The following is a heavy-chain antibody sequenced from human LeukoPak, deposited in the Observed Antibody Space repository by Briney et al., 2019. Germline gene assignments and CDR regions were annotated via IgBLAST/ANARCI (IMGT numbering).Heavy chain of an antibody. J-gene: IGHJ5*02. V-gene: IGHV4-59*12. Sequence: ASETLSLTCTVSGGSISSYYWSWIRQPPGKGLEWIGYIYYSGSTNYNPSLKSRVTISVDTSKNQFSLKLSSVTAADTAVYYCARERPYCSGGSCYSGIVDWFDPWGQGTLVTVSS. D-gene: IGHD2-15*01. CDR1: GGSISSYY. CDR3: ARERPYCSGGSCYSGIVDWFDP. CDR2: IYYSGST.